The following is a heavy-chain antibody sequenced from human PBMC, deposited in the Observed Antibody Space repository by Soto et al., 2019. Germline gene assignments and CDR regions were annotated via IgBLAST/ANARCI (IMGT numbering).Heavy chain of an antibody. Sequence: GGSLRLSCAASVFTFSSYAMHWARQAPGKGLEWVAVISYDGSNKYYADSVKGRFTISRDNSKNTLYLQMNSLRAEDTAVYYCVRPGEDVDTAMVIPWFFDYWGQGTLVTVSS. J-gene: IGHJ4*02. CDR1: VFTFSSYA. D-gene: IGHD5-18*01. V-gene: IGHV3-30-3*01. CDR2: ISYDGSNK. CDR3: VRPGEDVDTAMVIPWFFDY.